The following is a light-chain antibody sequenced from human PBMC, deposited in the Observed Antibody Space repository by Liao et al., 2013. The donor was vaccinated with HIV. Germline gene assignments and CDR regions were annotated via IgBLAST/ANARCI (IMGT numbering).Light chain of an antibody. CDR2: SNS. V-gene: IGLV3-21*01. CDR1: SIGSKS. CDR3: QLWDSSSDHPYV. J-gene: IGLJ1*01. Sequence: SYVLTQPSSLSVAPGKTARMTCGGNSIGSKSVHWYQQKPGQAPVLVIFSNSDRPSGVPERLSGYHSGNTATLTISRVEPGDEADYYCQLWDSSSDHPYVFGTGTQVTVL.